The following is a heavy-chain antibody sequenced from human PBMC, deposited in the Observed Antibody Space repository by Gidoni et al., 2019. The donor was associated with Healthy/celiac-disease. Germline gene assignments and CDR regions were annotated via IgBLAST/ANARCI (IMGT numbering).Heavy chain of an antibody. Sequence: QVTLKESGPALVTPTQTLTLTCTFSGFSLSTSGMRVSWIRQPPGKALEWLARIDWDDDKFYSTSLKTRLTISKDTSKNQVVLTMTNMDPVDTATYYCARIGVAAHYFDYWGQGTLVTVSS. CDR2: IDWDDDK. CDR1: GFSLSTSGMR. J-gene: IGHJ4*02. V-gene: IGHV2-70*04. D-gene: IGHD6-19*01. CDR3: ARIGVAAHYFDY.